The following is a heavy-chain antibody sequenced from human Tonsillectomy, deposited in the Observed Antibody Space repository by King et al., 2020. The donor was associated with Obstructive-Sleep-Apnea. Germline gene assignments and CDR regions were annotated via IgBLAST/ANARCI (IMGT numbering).Heavy chain of an antibody. D-gene: IGHD2-21*02. V-gene: IGHV3-33*03. CDR1: GFKFSTYG. CDR3: ASGSQYCGADXXXPXDX. Sequence: VQLVESGGGVVQPGGSLRLSCATSGFKFSTYGMHWVRQAPGKGLEWVAVIYYHGRNIYYADSVKGRFTISRDNSKNTLYLQMNSLRAEDTAVYFCASGSQYCGADXXXPXDXXGQGTLVTVSS. J-gene: IGHJ4*02. CDR2: IYYHGRNI.